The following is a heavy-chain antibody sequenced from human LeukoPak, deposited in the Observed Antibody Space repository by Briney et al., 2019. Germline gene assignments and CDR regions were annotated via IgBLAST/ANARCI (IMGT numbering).Heavy chain of an antibody. Sequence: SETLSLTCTVSGGSISSYYWSWIRQPPGKGLEWIGYIYYSGSTNYNPSLKSRVTISVDTSKNQFSLKLSSVTAADTAVYYCARGGSIAAAGIFDYWGQGTLVTVSS. J-gene: IGHJ4*02. D-gene: IGHD6-13*01. CDR1: GGSISSYY. V-gene: IGHV4-59*01. CDR3: ARGGSIAAAGIFDY. CDR2: IYYSGST.